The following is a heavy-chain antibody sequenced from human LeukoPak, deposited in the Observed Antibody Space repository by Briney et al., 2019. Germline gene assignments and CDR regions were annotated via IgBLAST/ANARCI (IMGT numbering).Heavy chain of an antibody. V-gene: IGHV3-20*04. D-gene: IGHD3-3*01. Sequence: GGSLRLSCAASGFTFDDYGMSWVRQAPGKGLEWVSGINWNGGSTGYADSVKGRFTISRDNAKNSLYLQMNSLRAEDTALYYCARGEWLFGGTPHFDYWGQGTLVTVSS. CDR3: ARGEWLFGGTPHFDY. CDR2: INWNGGST. J-gene: IGHJ4*02. CDR1: GFTFDDYG.